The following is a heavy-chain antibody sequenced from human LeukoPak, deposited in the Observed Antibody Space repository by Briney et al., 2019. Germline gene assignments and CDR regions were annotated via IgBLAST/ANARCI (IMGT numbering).Heavy chain of an antibody. CDR2: ISGSGGST. D-gene: IGHD6-13*01. V-gene: IGHV3-23*01. CDR3: TKGPPDSSTWYKRTEG. Sequence: HPGGSLRLSCAASGFTFSSYAMSWVRQAPGKGLEWVSAISGSGGSTYYADPVKGRLTISRDNSKNTLYLQMNSLRVEDTAVYYCTKGPPDSSTWYKRTEGWGQGTLVTVSS. CDR1: GFTFSSYA. J-gene: IGHJ4*02.